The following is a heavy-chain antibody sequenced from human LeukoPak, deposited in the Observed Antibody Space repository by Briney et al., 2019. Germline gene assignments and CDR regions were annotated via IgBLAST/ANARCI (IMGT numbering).Heavy chain of an antibody. J-gene: IGHJ4*02. CDR2: ISTDGSTT. V-gene: IGHV3-74*01. CDR3: AGGPAY. Sequence: GGSLRLSCAASGFTFSSYWMHWVRQAPGKGLVWVSRISTDGSTTTYADSVKGRFTISRDNAKNTAYLQMNSLRAEDTAVYYCAGGPAYWGQGTLVTVPS. CDR1: GFTFSSYW.